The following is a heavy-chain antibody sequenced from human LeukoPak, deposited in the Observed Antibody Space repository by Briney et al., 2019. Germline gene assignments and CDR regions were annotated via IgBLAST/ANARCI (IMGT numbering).Heavy chain of an antibody. CDR3: ATAGNYRFDY. Sequence: GGSLRLSCVVTEFTFSSLWMHWVRQAPGQGLVWVSRINTDGTTTNYADSVKGRFTISRDNAKNTLYLQMNSLRADDTAVYYCATAGNYRFDYWGQGTLVTVSS. CDR1: EFTFSSLW. CDR2: INTDGTTT. D-gene: IGHD5-24*01. V-gene: IGHV3-74*01. J-gene: IGHJ4*02.